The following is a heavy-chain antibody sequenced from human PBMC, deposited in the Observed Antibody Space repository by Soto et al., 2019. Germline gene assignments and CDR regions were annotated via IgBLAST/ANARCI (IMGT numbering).Heavy chain of an antibody. CDR1: GYTFTNFG. Sequence: QVHLVQSGAVVENPGASVKVSCKASGYTFTNFGMNWVRQAPGQGLEWMGPITPYNATANYPPKHKDRTTLTTVTFANTAYLELRSLRSDDTAVYFCARDRMFSGATPDYWCQGNRVTVSS. CDR3: ARDRMFSGATPDY. D-gene: IGHD1-26*01. V-gene: IGHV1-18*04. CDR2: ITPYNATA. J-gene: IGHJ4*02.